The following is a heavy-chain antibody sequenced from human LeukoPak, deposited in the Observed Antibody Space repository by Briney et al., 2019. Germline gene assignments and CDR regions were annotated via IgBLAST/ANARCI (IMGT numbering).Heavy chain of an antibody. CDR3: ARLILWSGYYTD. CDR2: IYYSGST. Sequence: SETLSLTCTVSGGSISSYYWSWIRQPPGKGLEWIGYIYYSGSTNYNPSLKSRVTISVDTSKNQFSLKLSSVTAADTAVYYCARLILWSGYYTDWGQGTLVTVSS. CDR1: GGSISSYY. D-gene: IGHD3-3*01. V-gene: IGHV4-59*08. J-gene: IGHJ4*02.